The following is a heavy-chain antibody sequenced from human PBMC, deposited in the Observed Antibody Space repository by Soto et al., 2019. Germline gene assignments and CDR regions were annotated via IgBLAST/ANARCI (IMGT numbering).Heavy chain of an antibody. V-gene: IGHV3-48*01. Sequence: EVQLVESGGGLVQPGGSLRLSCAASGFTFSSYSMNWVRQAPGKGLEWVSYINSSSSTIYYADSVKGRFTISRDNAKNSLYLQMNSLRAEDTAVYYCAREVAAAGNFDYWGQGTLVTVSS. CDR1: GFTFSSYS. J-gene: IGHJ4*02. CDR2: INSSSSTI. D-gene: IGHD6-13*01. CDR3: AREVAAAGNFDY.